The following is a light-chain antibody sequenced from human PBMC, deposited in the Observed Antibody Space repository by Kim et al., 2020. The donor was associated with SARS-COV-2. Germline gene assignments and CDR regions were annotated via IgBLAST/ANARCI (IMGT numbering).Light chain of an antibody. CDR2: DAS. CDR3: QQYLNFLT. V-gene: IGKV1-33*01. CDR1: QDINKY. Sequence: SASVGDRVTITCQASQDINKYLNWYQQKPGKAPKLLIYDASNLEPGVPSRFRGSGSGTDFIFTITSLQPEDIATYYCQQYLNFLTFGGGTKVDIK. J-gene: IGKJ4*01.